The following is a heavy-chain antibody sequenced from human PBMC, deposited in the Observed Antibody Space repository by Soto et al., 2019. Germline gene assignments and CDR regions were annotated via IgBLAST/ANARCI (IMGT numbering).Heavy chain of an antibody. Sequence: GGSLRLSCAASGFTFSSYALNWVRQAPGKGLEWVSSISGSGGSTYYADSVKGRFTISRDNSRNTLFLQMNSLRADDTAIYYCERPSIVAPGTYWGQGTLVTVSS. CDR3: ERPSIVAPGTY. J-gene: IGHJ4*02. CDR2: ISGSGGST. CDR1: GFTFSSYA. D-gene: IGHD6-13*01. V-gene: IGHV3-23*01.